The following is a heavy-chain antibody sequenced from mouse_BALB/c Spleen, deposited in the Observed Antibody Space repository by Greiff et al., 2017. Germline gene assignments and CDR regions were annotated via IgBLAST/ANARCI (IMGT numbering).Heavy chain of an antibody. Sequence: DVKLVESGGGLVQPGGSRKLSCAASGFTFSSFGMHWVRQAPEKGLEWVAYISSGSSTIYYADTVKGRFTISRDNPKNTLFLQMTSLRSEDTAMYYCARGITTGAMDYWGQGTSVTVSS. CDR2: ISSGSSTI. D-gene: IGHD2-4*01. V-gene: IGHV5-17*02. CDR3: ARGITTGAMDY. CDR1: GFTFSSFG. J-gene: IGHJ4*01.